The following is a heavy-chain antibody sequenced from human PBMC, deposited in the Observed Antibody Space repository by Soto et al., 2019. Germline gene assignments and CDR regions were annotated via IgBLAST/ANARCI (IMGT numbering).Heavy chain of an antibody. CDR3: ARRLDNTLDF. CDR2: IYPHDSDT. J-gene: IGHJ4*02. Sequence: PGESRKISCKGSGYNFATYWIGWVRQMPGKGLEWMGIIYPHDSDTRYSPSFQGQVTISADKSISTAYLQWSSLKASDTAIYYCARRLDNTLDFWGQGTLVTVSS. D-gene: IGHD1-20*01. V-gene: IGHV5-51*01. CDR1: GYNFATYW.